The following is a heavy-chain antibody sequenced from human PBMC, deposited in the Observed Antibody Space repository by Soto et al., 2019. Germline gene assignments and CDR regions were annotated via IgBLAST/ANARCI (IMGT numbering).Heavy chain of an antibody. CDR3: VPLCRYCSTTTPS. CDR2: ISGNGGDYT. D-gene: IGHD2-2*01. Sequence: EVQLLESGGGLVQPGGSLRLSCAASGFTFSTYAMSWVRQAPRKGLEWVSAISGNGGDYTYYADSVKGGFTISRDNSKNTLYLQMNSLRAEDTAVYYCVPLCRYCSTTTPSWGQGPLVTVSS. CDR1: GFTFSTYA. J-gene: IGHJ4*02. V-gene: IGHV3-23*01.